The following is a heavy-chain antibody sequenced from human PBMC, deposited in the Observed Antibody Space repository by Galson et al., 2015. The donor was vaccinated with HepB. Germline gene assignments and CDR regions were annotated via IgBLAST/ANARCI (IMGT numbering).Heavy chain of an antibody. V-gene: IGHV3-30*04. CDR2: ISYDGSNK. Sequence: SLRLSCAASGFTFSSYAMHWVRQAPGKGLEWVAVISYDGSNKYYADSVKGRFTISRDNSKNTLYLQMNSLRAEDTAVYYCAREGDYGGGYYWGQGTLVTVSS. CDR1: GFTFSSYA. CDR3: AREGDYGGGYY. J-gene: IGHJ4*02. D-gene: IGHD4-23*01.